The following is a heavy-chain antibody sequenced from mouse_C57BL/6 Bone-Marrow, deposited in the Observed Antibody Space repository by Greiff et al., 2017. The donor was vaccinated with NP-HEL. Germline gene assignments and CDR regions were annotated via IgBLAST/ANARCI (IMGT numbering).Heavy chain of an antibody. J-gene: IGHJ3*01. V-gene: IGHV5-6*01. D-gene: IGHD1-1*01. CDR1: GFTFSSYG. CDR2: ISSGGSYT. CDR3: ARQGSNRAWFAY. Sequence: EVQLQQSGGDLVKPGGSLKLSCAASGFTFSSYGMSWVRQTPDKRLEWVATISSGGSYTYYPDSVKGRFTISRDNAKNTLYLQMSSLKSEDTAMYYCARQGSNRAWFAYWGQGTLVTVSA.